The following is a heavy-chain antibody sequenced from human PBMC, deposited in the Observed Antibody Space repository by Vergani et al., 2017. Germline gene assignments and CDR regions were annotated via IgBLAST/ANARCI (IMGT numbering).Heavy chain of an antibody. Sequence: EVQLLESGGGLVQPGGSLRLSCAASGFTFSSYAMSWVRQAPGKGLEWVSAISGSGGSTYYADSVTGRFTISRDNSKNTLYLQMNSLRAEDTAVYYCVTAGDDIAARGIFYYYYGMDVWGQGTTVTVSS. CDR2: ISGSGGST. CDR1: GFTFSSYA. CDR3: VTAGDDIAARGIFYYYYGMDV. J-gene: IGHJ6*02. V-gene: IGHV3-23*01. D-gene: IGHD6-6*01.